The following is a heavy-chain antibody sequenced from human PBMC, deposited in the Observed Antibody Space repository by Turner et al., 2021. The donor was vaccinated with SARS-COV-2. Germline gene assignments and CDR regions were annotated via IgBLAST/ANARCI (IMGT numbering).Heavy chain of an antibody. CDR3: ARAMVRGVNAYAEYFQH. CDR1: GCTFSSYA. Sequence: HVQLVHSGAGVKKTGSSVNVSCQASGCTFSSYAISWVRPAPGLGLEWMGRVIPILGIAKYAQKFQGRVTITADKSTSTDYIELSSLRSEDTAVYYCARAMVRGVNAYAEYFQHWGQGTLVTVSS. V-gene: IGHV1-69*04. J-gene: IGHJ1*01. CDR2: VIPILGIA. D-gene: IGHD3-10*01.